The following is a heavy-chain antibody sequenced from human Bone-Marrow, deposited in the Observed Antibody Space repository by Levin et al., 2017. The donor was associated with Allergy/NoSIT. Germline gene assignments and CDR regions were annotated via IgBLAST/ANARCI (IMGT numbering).Heavy chain of an antibody. CDR3: ARESVYYGSGSWIDC. J-gene: IGHJ4*02. Sequence: SQTLSLTCTVSCESVSSSGFYWTWIRQYPGKGLEWIGHIYYPGNTSYNPSLKSRVSISEDRSKNQFSLKLDSVTAADTAVYYCARESVYYGSGSWIDCWGQGTLVTVSS. CDR1: CESVSSSGFY. V-gene: IGHV4-31*02. CDR2: IYYPGNT. D-gene: IGHD3-10*01.